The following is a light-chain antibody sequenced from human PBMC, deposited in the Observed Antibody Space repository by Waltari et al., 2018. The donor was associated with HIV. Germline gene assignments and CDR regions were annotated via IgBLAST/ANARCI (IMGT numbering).Light chain of an antibody. CDR2: EVN. J-gene: IGLJ1*01. Sequence: QSALTQPPSASGSPGQPATIFCTGTSSDVGGYNYLFLYPQYPDKAPKRIIFEVNKRRSGVPVRFSGSKSGNTASLTVSGLQAEDEADYYCSSYAGSDSPYVFGSGTTVTVL. CDR3: SSYAGSDSPYV. CDR1: SSDVGGYNY. V-gene: IGLV2-8*01.